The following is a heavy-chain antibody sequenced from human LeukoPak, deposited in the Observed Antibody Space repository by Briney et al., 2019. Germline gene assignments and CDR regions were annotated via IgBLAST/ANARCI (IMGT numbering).Heavy chain of an antibody. Sequence: PSETLSLTCTVPGGSISSYYWSWIRQPAGKGLEWIGRIYTSGSTNYNPSLKSRVTISVDTSKNQFSLKLSSVTAADTAVYYCARQEMDCSSTSCYWFWFDPWGQGTLVTVSS. D-gene: IGHD2-2*01. CDR3: ARQEMDCSSTSCYWFWFDP. V-gene: IGHV4-4*07. J-gene: IGHJ5*02. CDR2: IYTSGST. CDR1: GGSISSYY.